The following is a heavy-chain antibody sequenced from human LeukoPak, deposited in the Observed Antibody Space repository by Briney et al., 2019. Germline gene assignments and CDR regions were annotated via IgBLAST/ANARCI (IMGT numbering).Heavy chain of an antibody. CDR1: GFTFSSYG. Sequence: PGGSLRLSCAASGFTFSSYGMHWVRQAPGKGLEWVAVISYDGSNKYYADSVKGRFTISRDNSKNTLYLQMNSLRAEDTAVYYCAGAAAAGHGVFDYWGQGTLVTVSS. CDR2: ISYDGSNK. V-gene: IGHV3-30*03. D-gene: IGHD6-13*01. CDR3: AGAAAAGHGVFDY. J-gene: IGHJ4*02.